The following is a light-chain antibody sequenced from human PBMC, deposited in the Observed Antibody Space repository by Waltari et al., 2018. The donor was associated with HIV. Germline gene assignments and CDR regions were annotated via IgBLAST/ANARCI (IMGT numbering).Light chain of an antibody. J-gene: IGLJ2*01. CDR2: EVS. V-gene: IGLV2-8*01. CDR3: SSYAGSTVI. Sequence: QSALTQPPSASGSPGQSVTISCTGTSSDVGGHKYVSWYQQHPGKAPKLIIYEVSKRPSGVPDGFSGSKSGNTASLTVSGLQADDEAVFYCSSYAGSTVIFGGGTKLTVL. CDR1: SSDVGGHKY.